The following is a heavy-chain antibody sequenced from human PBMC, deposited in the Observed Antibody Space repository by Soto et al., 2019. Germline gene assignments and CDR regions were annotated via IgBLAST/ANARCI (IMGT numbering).Heavy chain of an antibody. CDR3: ARDQDLGGYDLRPMYGLDV. CDR1: GFTFDDYA. V-gene: IGHV3-9*01. J-gene: IGHJ6*02. D-gene: IGHD5-12*01. Sequence: GGSLRLSCATSGFTFDDYAMHWVRQIPGKGLEWVSGINWNSETVGYADSVKGRFTISRDSAKNSLYLQMTTLRPEDTALYFCARDQDLGGYDLRPMYGLDVWGQGTTVTVSS. CDR2: INWNSETV.